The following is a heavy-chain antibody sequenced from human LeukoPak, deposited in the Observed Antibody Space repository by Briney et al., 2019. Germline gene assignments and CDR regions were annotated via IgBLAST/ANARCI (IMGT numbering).Heavy chain of an antibody. V-gene: IGHV4-39*07. CDR1: GGSISSSSYY. CDR2: IYYSGST. J-gene: IGHJ4*02. CDR3: ARGPEYFDWLLFHY. D-gene: IGHD3-9*01. Sequence: PSETLSLTCTVSGGSISSSSYYWGWIRQPPGKGLEWIGSIYYSGSTYYNPSLKSRVTISVDTSKNQFSLKLSSVTAADTAVYYCARGPEYFDWLLFHYWGQGTLVTVSS.